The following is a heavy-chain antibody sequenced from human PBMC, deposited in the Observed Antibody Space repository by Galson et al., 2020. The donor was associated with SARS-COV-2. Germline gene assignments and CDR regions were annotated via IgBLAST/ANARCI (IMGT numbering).Heavy chain of an antibody. CDR2: ISSSGSTI. D-gene: IGHD2-2*01. J-gene: IGHJ6*02. V-gene: IGHV3-11*01. Sequence: GGSLRLSCAASGFTFSDYYMSWIRQAPGKGLEWVSYISSSGSTIYYADSVKGRFTISRDNAKNSLYLQMNSLRAEDTAVYYCARQYQRPWIPCYYYYGMDVWGQGTTVTVSS. CDR3: ARQYQRPWIPCYYYYGMDV. CDR1: GFTFSDYY.